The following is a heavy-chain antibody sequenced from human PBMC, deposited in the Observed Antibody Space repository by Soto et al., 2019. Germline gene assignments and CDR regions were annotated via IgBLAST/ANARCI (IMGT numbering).Heavy chain of an antibody. CDR3: ARDRGIGYCSGGSCPPRGYYGMDV. CDR2: IIPIFGTA. CDR1: GGTFSSYA. J-gene: IGHJ6*02. Sequence: SVKVSCKASGGTFSSYAISWVRQPPGQGLEWMGGIIPIFGTANYAQKFQGRVTITADESTSTAYMELSSLRSEDTAVYYCARDRGIGYCSGGSCPPRGYYGMDVWGQGXTVTVYS. V-gene: IGHV1-69*13. D-gene: IGHD2-15*01.